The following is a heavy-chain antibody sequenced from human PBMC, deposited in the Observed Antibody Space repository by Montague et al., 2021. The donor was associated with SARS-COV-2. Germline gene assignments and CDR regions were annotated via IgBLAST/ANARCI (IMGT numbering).Heavy chain of an antibody. CDR3: AGHDSVAEYDSSGYHYYYGTDA. CDR1: GGSISSYY. V-gene: IGHV4-59*08. J-gene: IGHJ6*02. CDR2: FYNIGST. D-gene: IGHD3-22*01. Sequence: SETLSLTCTVSGGSISSYYWSWIRQPPGTVLEWIGYFYNIGSTNYNPPLNRRVTMSLDTSKNQFSLKLTSVTAADTAVYFCAGHDSVAEYDSSGYHYYYGTDAWGQGTTVTVSS.